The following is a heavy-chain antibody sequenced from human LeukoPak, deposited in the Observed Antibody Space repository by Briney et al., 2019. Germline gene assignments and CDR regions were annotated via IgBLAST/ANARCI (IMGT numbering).Heavy chain of an antibody. Sequence: SETLSLTCSVSGDSITGHYLTWIRQPPGNGLEWIGYISHIGSTNYNPSLKSRVTISVDTSKNQYSLKLTSVTAADTALYYCARDRISINALDMWGQGTMVTVSS. CDR2: ISHIGST. CDR3: ARDRISINALDM. D-gene: IGHD1-14*01. V-gene: IGHV4-59*11. CDR1: GDSITGHY. J-gene: IGHJ3*02.